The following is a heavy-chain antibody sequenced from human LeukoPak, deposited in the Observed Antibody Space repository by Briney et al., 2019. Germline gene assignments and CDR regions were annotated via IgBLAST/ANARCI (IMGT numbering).Heavy chain of an antibody. V-gene: IGHV4-34*01. CDR3: VLYSSGRGVYGMDV. CDR2: INHSGST. J-gene: IGHJ6*02. D-gene: IGHD6-19*01. CDR1: GGSFSGYY. Sequence: SETLSLTCAVYGGSFSGYYWSWIRQPPGKGLEWIGEINHSGSTNYNPSLKSRVTISVDTSKNQLSLKLSSVTAADTAVYYCVLYSSGRGVYGMDVWGQGTTVTVSS.